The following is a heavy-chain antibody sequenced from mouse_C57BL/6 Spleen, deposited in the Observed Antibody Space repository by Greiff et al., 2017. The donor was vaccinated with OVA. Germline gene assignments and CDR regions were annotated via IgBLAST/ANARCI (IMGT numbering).Heavy chain of an antibody. CDR3: ARMDYYDSDLDY. CDR1: GYTFTSYW. J-gene: IGHJ2*02. CDR2: IYPGSGST. V-gene: IGHV1-55*01. D-gene: IGHD1-1*01. Sequence: QVQLQQPGAELVKPGASVKMSCKASGYTFTSYWITWVKQRPGQGLEWIGDIYPGSGSTNYNEKFKGKATLTVDTSSSTAYMQLSSLTSEDSAVYYCARMDYYDSDLDYWGQGTSLTVSS.